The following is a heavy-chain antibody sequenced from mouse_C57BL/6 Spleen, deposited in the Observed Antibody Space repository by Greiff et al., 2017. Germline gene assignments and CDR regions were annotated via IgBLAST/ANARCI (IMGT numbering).Heavy chain of an antibody. V-gene: IGHV8-5*01. Sequence: QVTLKVSGPGILQPSQTLSLTCSFSGFSLSTSNMGIGWIRQPSGKGLEWLAHIWWNDDKYYNPSLKSRLTISKDTSNNQVFLKITRVDSADTATYNCAQMGYGSYYYGSSLWFAYWGQGTLVTVSA. CDR2: IWWNDDK. D-gene: IGHD1-1*01. CDR1: GFSLSTSNMG. CDR3: AQMGYGSYYYGSSLWFAY. J-gene: IGHJ3*01.